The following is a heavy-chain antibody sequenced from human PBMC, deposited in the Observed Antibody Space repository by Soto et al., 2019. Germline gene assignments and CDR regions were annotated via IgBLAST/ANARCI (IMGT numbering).Heavy chain of an antibody. CDR3: ARARGDGGENY. V-gene: IGHV1-69*02. CDR1: GGTFSSYT. J-gene: IGHJ4*02. Sequence: QVQLVQSGAEVKKPGSSVKVSCKASGGTFSSYTISWVRQDPGQGLQWMGRIIPILGIANYAQKFQGRVTITADKSASTAYMELSSLRSEDTAVYYCARARGDGGENYLGQGTLVTVSS. D-gene: IGHD4-17*01. CDR2: IIPILGIA.